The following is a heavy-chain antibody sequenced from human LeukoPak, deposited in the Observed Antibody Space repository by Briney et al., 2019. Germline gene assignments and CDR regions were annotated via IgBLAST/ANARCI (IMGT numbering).Heavy chain of an antibody. D-gene: IGHD6-13*01. CDR3: AKDKGYSSSWYYDY. Sequence: GGSLRLSCAASGFTFDDYAMHWVCQAPGKGLEWVSLISGDGGSTYYADSVKGRFTISRDNSKNSLYLQMNSLRTEDTDLYYCAKDKGYSSSWYYDYWGQGTLVTVSS. J-gene: IGHJ4*02. CDR1: GFTFDDYA. V-gene: IGHV3-43*02. CDR2: ISGDGGST.